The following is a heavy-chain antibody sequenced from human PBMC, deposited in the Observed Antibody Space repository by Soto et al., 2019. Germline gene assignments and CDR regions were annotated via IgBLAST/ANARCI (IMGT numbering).Heavy chain of an antibody. Sequence: QVQLVQSGAEVKKPGSSVKVSCKASGGTFSSYTISWVRQAPGQGLEWMGRIIPILGIANYAQKFQGRVTIXXDXSXXTAYMELSSLRSEDTAVYYCAREGGGFGETDAFDIWGQGTMVTVSS. CDR2: IIPILGIA. D-gene: IGHD3-10*01. CDR1: GGTFSSYT. J-gene: IGHJ3*02. V-gene: IGHV1-69*08. CDR3: AREGGGFGETDAFDI.